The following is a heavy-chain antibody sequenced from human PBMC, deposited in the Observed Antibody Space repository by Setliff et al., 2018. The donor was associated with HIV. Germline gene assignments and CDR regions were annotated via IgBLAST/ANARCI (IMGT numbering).Heavy chain of an antibody. Sequence: PSETLSLTCAVSGYSISSGYYWGWIRRPPGKGLQWIGSIYHRGNAYYYNPSLKSRTTISLDTSMNQFSLKLTSVTAADTAVYYCAREVVVVTTSDAFDIWGQGTMVTVSS. V-gene: IGHV4-38-2*02. CDR3: AREVVVVTTSDAFDI. J-gene: IGHJ3*02. CDR1: GYSISSGYY. CDR2: IYHRGNAY. D-gene: IGHD2-21*02.